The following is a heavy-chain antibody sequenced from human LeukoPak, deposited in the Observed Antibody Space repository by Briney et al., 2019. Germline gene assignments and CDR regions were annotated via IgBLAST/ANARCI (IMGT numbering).Heavy chain of an antibody. CDR3: ARSRYYYGSGSYSYHYYYYMDV. CDR2: INPNSGGT. D-gene: IGHD3-10*01. CDR1: GYTFTGYY. J-gene: IGHJ6*03. Sequence: ASVKVSCKASGYTFTGYYMHWVRQAPGQGLEWMGWINPNSGGTNYAQKFQGRVTMTRDTSISTAYMELSRLRSDDTAVYYCARSRYYYGSGSYSYHYYYYMDVWGKGTTVTISS. V-gene: IGHV1-2*02.